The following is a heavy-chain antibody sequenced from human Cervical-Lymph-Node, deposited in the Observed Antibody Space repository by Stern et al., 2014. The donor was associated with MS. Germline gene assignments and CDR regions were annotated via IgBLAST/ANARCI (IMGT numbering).Heavy chain of an antibody. CDR2: IWYDGSNP. V-gene: IGHV3-33*01. J-gene: IGHJ4*02. CDR3: ASAYSSSHYYFDY. Sequence: QMQLVQSGGGVVQPGRSLRLSCAASGFSFSRYAMHWVRQAPGKGLEWVALIWYDGSNPYYADSVTGRVTISRDNFKNTLYLQMNSLRAEDTAVYYCASAYSSSHYYFDYWGQGTLVTVSS. CDR1: GFSFSRYA. D-gene: IGHD6-13*01.